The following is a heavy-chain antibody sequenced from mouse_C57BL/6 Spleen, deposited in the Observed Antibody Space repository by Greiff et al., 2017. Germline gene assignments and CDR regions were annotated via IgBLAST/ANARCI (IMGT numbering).Heavy chain of an antibody. Sequence: EVHLVESEGGLVQPGSSMKLSCTASGFTFSDYYMAWVRQVPEKGLEWVANINYDGSSTYYLDSLKSRFIISRDNAKNILYLQMSSLKSEDTATYYCARHDGYPAMDYWGQGTSVTVSS. CDR1: GFTFSDYY. D-gene: IGHD2-3*01. CDR2: INYDGSST. CDR3: ARHDGYPAMDY. J-gene: IGHJ4*01. V-gene: IGHV5-16*01.